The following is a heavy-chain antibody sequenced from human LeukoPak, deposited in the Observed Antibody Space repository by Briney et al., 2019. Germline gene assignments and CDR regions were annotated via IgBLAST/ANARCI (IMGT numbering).Heavy chain of an antibody. Sequence: ASVKVSCKASGYPFDNYYMHWVRQAPGQGLEWMGWINPKSGVTNYAQKSQGRVTMTTDTASTTAYMELSRLRSDDTAIYYCARLLSARGYTYGYTVYWGQGTLATVSS. D-gene: IGHD5-18*01. J-gene: IGHJ4*02. CDR2: INPKSGVT. V-gene: IGHV1-2*02. CDR3: ARLLSARGYTYGYTVY. CDR1: GYPFDNYY.